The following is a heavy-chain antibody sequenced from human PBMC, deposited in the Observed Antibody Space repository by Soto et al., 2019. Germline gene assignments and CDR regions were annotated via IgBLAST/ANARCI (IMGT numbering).Heavy chain of an antibody. D-gene: IGHD2-2*01. V-gene: IGHV3-30-3*01. CDR1: GFTFSSFP. Sequence: QVQLVESGGGVVQPGRSLRLSCVASGFTFSSFPIHWVRQPPGKGLEWVAVISSDGGNKYYADSVRGRFTISRDNSKNTLYLQMNSLRVEDTAVYHCAREQNQLLPHNYYYYGMDVWGQGTTVTVSS. CDR2: ISSDGGNK. CDR3: AREQNQLLPHNYYYYGMDV. J-gene: IGHJ6*02.